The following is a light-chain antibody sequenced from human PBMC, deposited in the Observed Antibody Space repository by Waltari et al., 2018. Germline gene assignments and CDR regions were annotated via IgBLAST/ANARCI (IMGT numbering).Light chain of an antibody. V-gene: IGKV3D-15*01. CDR2: GAS. J-gene: IGKJ1*01. CDR1: QSVSSS. CDR3: LQRYNWPWT. Sequence: EIVMTQSPPTLSLSPGGRPTLSCRASQSVSSSLAWYQQKPGQTPRLLIYGASSRATGIPDRFSGSGSGTDFTLTISSLEPEDVGIYYCLQRYNWPWTFGQGTKVEIK.